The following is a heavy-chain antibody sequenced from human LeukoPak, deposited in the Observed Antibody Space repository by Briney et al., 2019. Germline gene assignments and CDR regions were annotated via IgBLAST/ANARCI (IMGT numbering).Heavy chain of an antibody. Sequence: GGSLRLSCAASGFTFSSYSMNWVRRAPGKGLEWVSSISSSSSYIYYADSVKGRFTISRDNAKNSLYLQMNSLRAEDTAVYYCAREVEGAFDIWGQGTMVTASS. D-gene: IGHD2-2*01. V-gene: IGHV3-21*01. CDR2: ISSSSSYI. J-gene: IGHJ3*02. CDR1: GFTFSSYS. CDR3: AREVEGAFDI.